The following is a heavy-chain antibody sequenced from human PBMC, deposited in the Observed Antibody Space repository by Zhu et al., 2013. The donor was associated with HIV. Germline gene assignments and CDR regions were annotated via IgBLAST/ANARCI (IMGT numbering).Heavy chain of an antibody. D-gene: IGHD3-22*01. CDR1: GGTFSSYA. Sequence: QVQLVQSGAEVKKPGSSVKVSCKASGGTFSSYAIYWVRQAPGQGLEWMGGIIPIFGTANYAQKFQGRVTVTADESTSTAYMELSSLRSEDTAVYYCARVGDFDSSGRPYYFDYWGQGTLVTVSS. J-gene: IGHJ4*02. CDR2: IIPIFGTA. CDR3: ARVGDFDSSGRPYYFDY. V-gene: IGHV1-69*01.